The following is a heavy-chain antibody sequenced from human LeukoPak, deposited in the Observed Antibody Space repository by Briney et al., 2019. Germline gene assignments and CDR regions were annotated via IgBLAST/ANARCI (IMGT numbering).Heavy chain of an antibody. CDR3: ARGVVVAATPYYYYYYMDV. CDR2: IYTSGST. J-gene: IGHJ6*03. D-gene: IGHD2-15*01. Sequence: SETLSLTCTVSGGSISSYYWSWIRQPAGKGLEWIGRIYTSGSTNYNPSLKSRVTMSVDTSKNQFSLKLSSVTAADTAVYYCARGVVVAATPYYYYYYMDVWGKGTTVTISS. V-gene: IGHV4-4*07. CDR1: GGSISSYY.